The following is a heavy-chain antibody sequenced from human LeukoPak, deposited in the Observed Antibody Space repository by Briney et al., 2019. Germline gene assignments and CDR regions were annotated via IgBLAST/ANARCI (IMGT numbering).Heavy chain of an antibody. V-gene: IGHV3-21*01. CDR3: ARALGSSWLSYWFDP. J-gene: IGHJ5*02. D-gene: IGHD6-13*01. CDR2: ISRTSTWI. CDR1: GFTFSDYS. Sequence: GGSLRLSCAASGFTFSDYSMQWVRQAPGKGLEWVSSISRTSTWIYYADSVKGRFTISRDNAGNSLYLQMNSLRAEDTAVYYCARALGSSWLSYWFDPWGQGTLVTVSS.